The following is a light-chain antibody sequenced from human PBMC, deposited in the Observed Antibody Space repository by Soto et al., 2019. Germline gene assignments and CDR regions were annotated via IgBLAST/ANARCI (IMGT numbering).Light chain of an antibody. CDR2: AAS. Sequence: EIQMTQSPSSLSASVGDRLTITYRASQSVRGYLNWYQQKPGKAPQLLIYAASTLQSGVPSRFSGSGSGRDFTLTISSLQPEDFATYYCQQSYSTPFTFGPGTKVDIK. V-gene: IGKV1-39*01. J-gene: IGKJ3*01. CDR3: QQSYSTPFT. CDR1: QSVRGY.